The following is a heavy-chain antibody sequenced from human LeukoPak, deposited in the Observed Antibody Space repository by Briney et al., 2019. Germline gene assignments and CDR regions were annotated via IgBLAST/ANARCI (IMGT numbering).Heavy chain of an antibody. CDR2: IKSKTDGGTT. Sequence: GGSLRLSCAASGFTFSNAWMSWVRQAPGKGLEWVGRIKSKTDGGTTDYAAPVKGRFTISRDDSKNTLYLQMNSPKTEDTAVYYCTTVHCSSTSCYDYWGQGTLVTVSS. J-gene: IGHJ4*02. CDR1: GFTFSNAW. CDR3: TTVHCSSTSCYDY. D-gene: IGHD2-2*01. V-gene: IGHV3-15*01.